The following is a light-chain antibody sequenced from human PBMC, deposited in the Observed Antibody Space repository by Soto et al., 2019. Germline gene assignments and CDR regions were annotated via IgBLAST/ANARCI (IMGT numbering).Light chain of an antibody. Sequence: QSALTQPASVSGSPGQSITISCTGTSNDLGGYNYVSWYQHHPGKAPKLLIYDVNNRPSGVSNRFSGSKSGNTASLTISGLQAEDEADYYCTSYTSSSTLVVFGGGTKLTVL. J-gene: IGLJ3*02. CDR3: TSYTSSSTLVV. CDR1: SNDLGGYNY. V-gene: IGLV2-14*03. CDR2: DVN.